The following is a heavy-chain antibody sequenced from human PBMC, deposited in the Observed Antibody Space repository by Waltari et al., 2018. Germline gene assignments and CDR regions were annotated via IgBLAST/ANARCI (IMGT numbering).Heavy chain of an antibody. J-gene: IGHJ1*01. CDR1: GYTFTSYF. CDR2: INPSGGST. CDR3: ARDRVGYTYGHEYFQH. D-gene: IGHD5-18*01. V-gene: IGHV1-46*01. Sequence: QVQLVQSGAEVKKPGASVKVSCKASGYTFTSYFMHWVRQAPGQGLEWMGIINPSGGSTSYAQKFQGRVTMPRDTSTSTVYMELSSLRSEDTAVYYCARDRVGYTYGHEYFQHWGQGTLVTVSS.